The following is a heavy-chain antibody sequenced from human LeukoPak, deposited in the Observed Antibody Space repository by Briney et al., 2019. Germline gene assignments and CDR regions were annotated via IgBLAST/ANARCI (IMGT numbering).Heavy chain of an antibody. J-gene: IGHJ3*02. CDR3: ARRSSSWFGAKSQYDAFDI. D-gene: IGHD6-13*01. CDR2: IYPGDSDT. CDR1: GYSFTSYW. Sequence: HGESLKISCKGSGYSFTSYWIGWVRQMPGKGLEWMGIIYPGDSDTRYSPSFQGQVTISADKSISTAYLQWSSLKASDTAMYYCARRSSSWFGAKSQYDAFDIWGQGTMVTVSS. V-gene: IGHV5-51*01.